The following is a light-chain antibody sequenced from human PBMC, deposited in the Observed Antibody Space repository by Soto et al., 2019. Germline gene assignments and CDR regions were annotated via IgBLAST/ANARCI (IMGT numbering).Light chain of an antibody. CDR3: QHYDSSPIT. V-gene: IGKV3-20*01. Sequence: EIMLTQSPSTLSLSPGERATLSCRAIQSVSSSYLAWYQQKPGQPPRLLIYGASSRATGIPDRFSGSGSGTDFTLTISRLEPEDFAVFYCQHYDSSPITFGQGTRLEIK. CDR2: GAS. J-gene: IGKJ5*01. CDR1: QSVSSSY.